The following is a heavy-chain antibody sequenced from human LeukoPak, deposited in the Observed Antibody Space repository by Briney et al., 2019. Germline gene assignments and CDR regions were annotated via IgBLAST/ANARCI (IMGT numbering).Heavy chain of an antibody. CDR3: AGRSYGRNYFDY. V-gene: IGHV4-59*01. CDR2: IYYSGST. D-gene: IGHD5-18*01. J-gene: IGHJ4*02. Sequence: SETLSLTCTVSGGSISSYYWSWIRQPPGKGLEWIGDIYYSGSTNYNPSLKSRVTISIDTSKNQFSLKLSSVTAADTAVYYCAGRSYGRNYFDYWGQGILVTVSS. CDR1: GGSISSYY.